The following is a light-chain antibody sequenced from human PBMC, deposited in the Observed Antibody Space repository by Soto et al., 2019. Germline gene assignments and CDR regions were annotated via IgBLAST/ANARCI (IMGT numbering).Light chain of an antibody. V-gene: IGKV1-13*02. CDR3: QQYNSYSVT. CDR1: QGIVSD. Sequence: AIPMTQSPSSLSASVGDRVIMSCRASQGIVSDLGWNQQKREKAPKLLMYDVSSLESGVPSRFSGSGSGTEFTLTISSLQPDDFATYYCQQYNSYSVTFGQGTRLEVK. CDR2: DVS. J-gene: IGKJ5*01.